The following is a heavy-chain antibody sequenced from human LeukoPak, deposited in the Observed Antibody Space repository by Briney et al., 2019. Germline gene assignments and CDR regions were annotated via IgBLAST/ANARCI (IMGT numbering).Heavy chain of an antibody. Sequence: PSETPSLTCTVSGGSISSYYWSWIRQPPGKGLEWIGYIYYSGSTNYNPSLKSRVTISVDTSKNQFSLKLSSVTAADTAVYYCARGGYYYDSSGYYRFDYWGQGTLVTVSS. CDR3: ARGGYYYDSSGYYRFDY. J-gene: IGHJ4*02. CDR2: IYYSGST. CDR1: GGSISSYY. V-gene: IGHV4-59*01. D-gene: IGHD3-22*01.